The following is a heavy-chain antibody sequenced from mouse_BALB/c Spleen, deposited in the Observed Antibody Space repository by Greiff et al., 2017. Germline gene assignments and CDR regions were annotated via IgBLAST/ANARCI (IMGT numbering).Heavy chain of an antibody. D-gene: IGHD2-2*01. CDR1: GYTFTSYN. V-gene: IGHV1-12*01. CDR3: ARRGLRQGAMDY. CDR2: IYPGNGDT. J-gene: IGHJ4*01. Sequence: VQLQQPGAELVKPGASVKMSCKASGYTFTSYNMHWVKQTPGQGLEWIGAIYPGNGDTSYNQKFKGKATLTADKSSSTAYMQLSSLTSEDSAVYYCARRGLRQGAMDYWGQGTSVTVSS.